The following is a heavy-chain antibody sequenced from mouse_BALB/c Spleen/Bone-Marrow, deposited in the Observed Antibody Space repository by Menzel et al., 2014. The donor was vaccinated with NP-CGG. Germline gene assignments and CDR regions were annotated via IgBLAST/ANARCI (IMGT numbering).Heavy chain of an antibody. CDR3: TRGGNWEDFDY. V-gene: IGHV5-17*02. J-gene: IGHJ2*01. CDR1: GFTFSSFG. Sequence: EVQVVGSGGGLVQPGGSRKLSCAASGFTFSSFGMHWVRQAPERGREWVAYISSGSSTIFYADTVKGRFTISRDNPKNTLFLQMTSLRSEDAAMYYCTRGGNWEDFDYWGQGTTLTVSS. D-gene: IGHD4-1*01. CDR2: ISSGSSTI.